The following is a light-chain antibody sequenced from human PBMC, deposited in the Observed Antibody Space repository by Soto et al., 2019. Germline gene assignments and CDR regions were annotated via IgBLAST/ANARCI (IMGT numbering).Light chain of an antibody. V-gene: IGLV7-43*01. J-gene: IGLJ3*02. CDR2: STS. CDR3: LLYYGDVNWV. Sequence: QAVVTQEPSLTVPPGGTVTLTCASSTGTVTSGYFPSWFQKKPGQAPRALIYSTSNRHSWTPARFSGSLLGGKAALTLSAVQPEDEADSYCLLYYGDVNWVFGGGTKLTV. CDR1: TGTVTSGYF.